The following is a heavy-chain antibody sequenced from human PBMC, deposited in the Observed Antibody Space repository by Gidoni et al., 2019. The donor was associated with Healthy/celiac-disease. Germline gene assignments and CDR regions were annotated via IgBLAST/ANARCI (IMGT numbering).Heavy chain of an antibody. Sequence: EVQLVKSGAEVNKPGESLKISGKGSGYSFTSYWIGWVRQMPGKGLGWMGIIYPGDSDTRYSPSFQGQVTISADKSISTAYLQWSSLKASDTAMYYCARHPRRQWDYYYGMDVWGQGTTVTVSS. D-gene: IGHD2-8*01. CDR3: ARHPRRQWDYYYGMDV. CDR2: IYPGDSDT. CDR1: GYSFTSYW. J-gene: IGHJ6*02. V-gene: IGHV5-51*01.